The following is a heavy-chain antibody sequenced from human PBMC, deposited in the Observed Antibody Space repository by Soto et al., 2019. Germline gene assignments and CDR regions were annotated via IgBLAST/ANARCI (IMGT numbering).Heavy chain of an antibody. D-gene: IGHD2-2*01. V-gene: IGHV3-48*02. Sequence: EVQLVESGGGLVQPGGSLRLSCAASGFTFSDYALNWVRQAPGEGLEWISYISSSSSTIYFADSLKGRFTISRDNAKNSLYLEMNSLRDEDTAVYYCASTLQYCTSTNCSPWGRFDYWGQGTLVTVSS. CDR3: ASTLQYCTSTNCSPWGRFDY. CDR1: GFTFSDYA. CDR2: ISSSSSTI. J-gene: IGHJ4*02.